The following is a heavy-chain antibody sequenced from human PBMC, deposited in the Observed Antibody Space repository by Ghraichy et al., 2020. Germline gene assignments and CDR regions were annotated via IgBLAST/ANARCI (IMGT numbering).Heavy chain of an antibody. CDR1: GFTFSSYS. CDR3: ARAPATPYYYYYMDV. V-gene: IGHV3-21*01. Sequence: GGSLRLSCAASGFTFSSYSMNWVRQAPGKGLEWVSSISSSSSYIYYADSVKGRFTISRDNAKNSLYLQMNSLRAEDTAVYYCARAPATPYYYYYMDVWGKGTTVTVSS. CDR2: ISSSSSYI. J-gene: IGHJ6*03. D-gene: IGHD2-15*01.